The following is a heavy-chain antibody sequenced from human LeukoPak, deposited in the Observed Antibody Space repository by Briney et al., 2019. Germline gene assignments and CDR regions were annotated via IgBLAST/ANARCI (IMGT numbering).Heavy chain of an antibody. CDR1: GFTFSSYA. Sequence: GGSLRLSCAASGFTFSSYAMSWVRQAPGKGLEWVSAISGSGGSTYYADSVKGRFTISRDNSKNTLYLQINSLRAEDTGVYYCARDREWLRPSGAFAIWGQGTMVTVSS. J-gene: IGHJ3*02. V-gene: IGHV3-23*01. CDR2: ISGSGGST. CDR3: ARDREWLRPSGAFAI. D-gene: IGHD5-12*01.